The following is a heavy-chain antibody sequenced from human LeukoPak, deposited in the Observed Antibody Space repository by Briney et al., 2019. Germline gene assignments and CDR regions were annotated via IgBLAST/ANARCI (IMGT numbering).Heavy chain of an antibody. D-gene: IGHD1-26*01. Sequence: GASVKVSCKASGYTFTSYDINWVRQAPGQGLEWMGGIIPIFGTANYAQKFQGRVTITADESTSTAYMELSSLRSEDTAVYYCATAEGSGSYNGGAFDIWGQGTMVTVSS. CDR3: ATAEGSGSYNGGAFDI. CDR2: IIPIFGTA. J-gene: IGHJ3*02. CDR1: GYTFTSYD. V-gene: IGHV1-69*13.